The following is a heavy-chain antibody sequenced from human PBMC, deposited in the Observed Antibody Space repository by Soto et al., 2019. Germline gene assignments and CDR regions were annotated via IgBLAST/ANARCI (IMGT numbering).Heavy chain of an antibody. CDR3: AQSSSGWSNFDY. V-gene: IGHV1-69*13. Sequence: ASVKVSCKASGGTFSSYAISWVRQAPGQGLEWMGGIIPIFGTANYAQKFQGRVTITADESTSTAYMELSSLRSEDTAVYYCAQSSSGWSNFDYWGQGTLVTVSS. D-gene: IGHD6-19*01. CDR1: GGTFSSYA. J-gene: IGHJ4*02. CDR2: IIPIFGTA.